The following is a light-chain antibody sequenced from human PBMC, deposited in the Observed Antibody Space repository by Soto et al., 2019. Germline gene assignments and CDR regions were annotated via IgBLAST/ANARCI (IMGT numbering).Light chain of an antibody. Sequence: QSPDTLAGSKGEGAILSCRASQRISSNLAWYQQKPGQAPRLLIYGASNRATGIPARFSGSGSGTDFTLTISSLEPEDFAVYYCQQRSNWPLTLGGGSNV. V-gene: IGKV3-11*01. CDR3: QQRSNWPLT. CDR1: QRISSN. J-gene: IGKJ4*01. CDR2: GAS.